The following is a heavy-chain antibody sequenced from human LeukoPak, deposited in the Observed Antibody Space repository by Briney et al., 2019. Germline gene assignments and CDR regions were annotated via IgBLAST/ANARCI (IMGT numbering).Heavy chain of an antibody. CDR1: GYSISSGYY. Sequence: MASETLSLTCTVSGYSISSGYYWGWIRQPPGKGLEWIGEINHSGSTNYNPSLKSRVTISVDTSKNQFSLKLSSVTAADTAVYYCARGLHSGWYRRNWFDPWGQGTLVTVSS. CDR3: ARGLHSGWYRRNWFDP. J-gene: IGHJ5*02. D-gene: IGHD6-19*01. V-gene: IGHV4-38-2*02. CDR2: INHSGST.